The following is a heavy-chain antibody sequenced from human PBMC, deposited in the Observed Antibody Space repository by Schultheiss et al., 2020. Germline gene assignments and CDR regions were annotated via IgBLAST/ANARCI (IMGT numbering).Heavy chain of an antibody. J-gene: IGHJ4*02. CDR2: IYHSGST. CDR1: GGSISSSNW. D-gene: IGHD4-23*01. V-gene: IGHV4-4*02. Sequence: SETLSLTCAVSGGSISSSNWWSWVRQPPGKGLEWIGEIYHSGSTNYNPSLKSRVTISVDKSKNQFSLKLSSVTAADTAVYYCARDYGGRTYYFDYWGQGNLGTVAS. CDR3: ARDYGGRTYYFDY.